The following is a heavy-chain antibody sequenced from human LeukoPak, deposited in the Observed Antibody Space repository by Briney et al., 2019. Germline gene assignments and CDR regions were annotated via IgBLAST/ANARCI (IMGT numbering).Heavy chain of an antibody. CDR1: GFTFSAHW. D-gene: IGHD1-26*01. J-gene: IGHJ4*02. CDR2: IKQDESEK. Sequence: GGSLRLSCAASGFTFSAHWMSWVRQAPGKGLEWVANIKQDESEKSYVDSVKGRFTISRDSAKKSLYLQMNSLRAEDTAVYYCARDPLVGATKESDYWGQGTLVTVSS. CDR3: ARDPLVGATKESDY. V-gene: IGHV3-7*01.